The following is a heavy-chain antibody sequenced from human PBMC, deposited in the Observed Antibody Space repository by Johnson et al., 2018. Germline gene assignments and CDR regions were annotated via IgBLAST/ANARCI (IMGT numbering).Heavy chain of an antibody. CDR1: GFAFSSYA. Sequence: VQLVESGGGLVQPGGSLRLSCVGSGFAFSSYAMSWVRQAPGTGLEWVSAISITGGSTYYADPVKGRFTISRDNSKNTLYLQMSSLRVEDPAVYYCPTGAYGDYDDWGQGTMVTVSA. CDR3: PTGAYGDYDD. J-gene: IGHJ3*01. V-gene: IGHV3-23*04. D-gene: IGHD4-17*01. CDR2: ISITGGST.